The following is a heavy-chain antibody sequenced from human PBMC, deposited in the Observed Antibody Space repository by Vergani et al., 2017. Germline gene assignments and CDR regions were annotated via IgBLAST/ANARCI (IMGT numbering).Heavy chain of an antibody. D-gene: IGHD6-13*01. Sequence: EVQLLESGGGLVQPGGSLRLSCAASGFTFSSYAMSWVRQAPGKGLEWVSGISGSGGRTTNHADSVKGRFTISRDNSKNTLYMQMNNLRADDTAVYFCAKVLGNSWSPFDYWGQGTLVTVSS. V-gene: IGHV3-23*01. CDR2: ISGSGGRTT. CDR1: GFTFSSYA. CDR3: AKVLGNSWSPFDY. J-gene: IGHJ4*02.